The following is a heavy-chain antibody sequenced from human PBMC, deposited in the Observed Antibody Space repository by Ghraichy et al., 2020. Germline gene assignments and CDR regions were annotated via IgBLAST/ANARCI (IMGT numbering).Heavy chain of an antibody. V-gene: IGHV3-9*01. CDR1: GFGFENYA. CDR3: AKDLREGRSGSNCYSYYYYYYGLDV. J-gene: IGHJ6*02. CDR2: LSWNRGHI. D-gene: IGHD1-26*01. Sequence: GGSLRLSCVASGFGFENYAMHWVRQAPGKGLEWVAGLSWNRGHIGYGDSVKGRFTVSRDDAKSSLYLQMNSLRVEDTAIYYCAKDLREGRSGSNCYSYYYYYYGLDVWGQGTTVTVS.